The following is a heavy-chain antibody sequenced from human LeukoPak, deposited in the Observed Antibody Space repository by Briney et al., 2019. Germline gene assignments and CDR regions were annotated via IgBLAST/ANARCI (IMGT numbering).Heavy chain of an antibody. CDR1: GGSISSYY. V-gene: IGHV4-59*01. CDR3: ARQIRFLVPFDP. J-gene: IGHJ5*02. CDR2: IYYSGST. D-gene: IGHD3-3*01. Sequence: NPSETLSLTCTVSGGSISSYYWSWIRQPPGKGLEWIGYIYYSGSTNYNPSLKSRVTISVDTSKNQFSLELSSVTAADTAVYYCARQIRFLVPFDPWGQGTLVTVSS.